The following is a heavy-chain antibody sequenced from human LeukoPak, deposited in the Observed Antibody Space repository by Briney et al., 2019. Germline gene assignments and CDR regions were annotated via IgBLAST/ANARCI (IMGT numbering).Heavy chain of an antibody. CDR3: ASLGSRDGYNYDY. CDR1: GFTFSSYA. Sequence: GGSLRLSCAASGFTFSSYAMSWVRQAPGKGLEWVSAISGSGGSTYYADSVKGRFTISRDNSKNTLYLQMNSLRAEDTAVYYCASLGSRDGYNYDYWGQGTLVTVSS. J-gene: IGHJ4*02. CDR2: ISGSGGST. V-gene: IGHV3-23*01. D-gene: IGHD5-24*01.